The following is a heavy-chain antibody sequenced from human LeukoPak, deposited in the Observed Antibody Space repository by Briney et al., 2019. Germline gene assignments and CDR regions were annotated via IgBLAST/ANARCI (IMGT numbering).Heavy chain of an antibody. CDR2: IPYSGST. J-gene: IGHJ6*03. D-gene: IGHD2-15*01. Sequence: SETLSLTCTVSGGSISSYYRNWIRQPPGKGLEWIGHIPYSGSTNYNPSLKSRLTISVDTSKNQFSLKLSSVTAADTAIYYCARTPPIEPYYYVDVWGTGTTVTVSS. CDR1: GGSISSYY. CDR3: ARTPPIEPYYYVDV. V-gene: IGHV4-59*08.